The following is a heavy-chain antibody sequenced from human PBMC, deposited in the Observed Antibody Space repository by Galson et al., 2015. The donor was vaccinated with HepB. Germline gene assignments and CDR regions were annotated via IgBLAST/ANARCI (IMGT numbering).Heavy chain of an antibody. CDR2: LYFSGTT. J-gene: IGHJ4*02. CDR3: ARGDDSGLIPSLYLDN. D-gene: IGHD5-12*01. V-gene: IGHV4-39*07. Sequence: SETLSLTCTVSGASISGRNDFWGWIRQPPGKGLEWIGNLYFSGTTSYSPSLESRIIISRDKSRNQFSLKLTSVTAADTAVYYCARGDDSGLIPSLYLDNWGQGTLVTVSS. CDR1: GASISGRNDF.